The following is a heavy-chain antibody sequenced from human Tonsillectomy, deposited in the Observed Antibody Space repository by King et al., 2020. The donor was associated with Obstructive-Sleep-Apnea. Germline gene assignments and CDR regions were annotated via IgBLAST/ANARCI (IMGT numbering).Heavy chain of an antibody. J-gene: IGHJ1*01. CDR3: ARSRGVTTPYFQH. Sequence: VQLVESGGGLVQPGGSLRLSCAASGITFNSYWRHWGRQAPGKGLVWVSRINDDWSSIIYADSLKGRFTISRDKANNTLIRQTNSLGAEDTAVYYCARSRGVTTPYFQHWGQGTLVTISS. CDR2: INDDWSSI. D-gene: IGHD4-17*01. CDR1: GITFNSYW. V-gene: IGHV3-74*01.